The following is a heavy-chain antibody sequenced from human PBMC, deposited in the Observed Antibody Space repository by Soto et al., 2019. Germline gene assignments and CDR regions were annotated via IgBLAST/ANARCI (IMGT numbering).Heavy chain of an antibody. D-gene: IGHD3-10*01. CDR3: AREELVRGVIINGLDY. CDR1: GGSISSGGYY. V-gene: IGHV4-31*03. CDR2: IYYSGST. J-gene: IGHJ4*02. Sequence: LSLTCTVSGGSISSGGYYWSWIRQHPGKGLEWIGYIYYSGSTYYNPSLKSRVTISVDTSKNQFSLKLSSVTAADTAVYYCAREELVRGVIINGLDYWGQGTLVTVSS.